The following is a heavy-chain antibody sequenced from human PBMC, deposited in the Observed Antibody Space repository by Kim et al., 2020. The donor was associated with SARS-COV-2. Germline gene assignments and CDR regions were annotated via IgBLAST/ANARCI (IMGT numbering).Heavy chain of an antibody. Sequence: GGSLRLSCEASGFTFSVYGMHWVRQAPGKGLEWVAVMSSDGTEKDYAQSVKGRFTVSRDNSKNRLFLQMNSLRPEDTAVYYCARTRVAVTKNDAFNIWGQGTMVTVSS. CDR2: MSSDGTEK. D-gene: IGHD6-19*01. CDR1: GFTFSVYG. J-gene: IGHJ3*02. V-gene: IGHV3-30*03. CDR3: ARTRVAVTKNDAFNI.